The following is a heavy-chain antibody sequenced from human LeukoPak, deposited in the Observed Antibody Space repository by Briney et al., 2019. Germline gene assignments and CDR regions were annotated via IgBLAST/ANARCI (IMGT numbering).Heavy chain of an antibody. CDR3: ARVATGPYQLLPTWFDP. CDR2: ISSSGSTI. D-gene: IGHD2-2*01. CDR1: GFTFSSYS. Sequence: GGSLRLSCAASGFTFSSYSMNWVRQAPGKGLEWVSYISSSGSTIYYADSVKGRFTISRDNAKNSLYLQMNSLRAEDTAVYYCARVATGPYQLLPTWFDPWGQGTLVTVSS. J-gene: IGHJ5*02. V-gene: IGHV3-48*04.